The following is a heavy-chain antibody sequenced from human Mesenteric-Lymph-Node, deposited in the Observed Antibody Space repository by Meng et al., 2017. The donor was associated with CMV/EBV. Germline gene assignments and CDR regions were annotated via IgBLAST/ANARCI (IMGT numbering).Heavy chain of an antibody. CDR3: ARERARQVGYRSYGMDV. CDR2: ISFDGSNQ. J-gene: IGHJ6*02. Sequence: GESLKISCVGAGFTFRSYSIHWVRQAPGKGLEWVALISFDGSNQYYADSAKGRFTVSRDNSQNTLYLQMNGLRTEDTAVYYCARERARQVGYRSYGMDVWGQGTTVTVSS. CDR1: GFTFRSYS. D-gene: IGHD5-24*01. V-gene: IGHV3-30*04.